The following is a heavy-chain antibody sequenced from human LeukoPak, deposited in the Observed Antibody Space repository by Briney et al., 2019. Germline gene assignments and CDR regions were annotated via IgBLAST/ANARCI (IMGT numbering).Heavy chain of an antibody. CDR3: ARDHSSSWYGVYYYGMDV. V-gene: IGHV1-8*02. CDR2: MNPNSGNT. Sequence: ASVKVSCKASGGTFSSYAISWVRQATGQGLEWMGWMNPNSGNTGYAQKFQGRVTMTRNTSISTAYMELSSLRSEDTAVYYCARDHSSSWYGVYYYGMDVWGQGTTVTVSS. D-gene: IGHD6-13*01. CDR1: GGTFSSYA. J-gene: IGHJ6*02.